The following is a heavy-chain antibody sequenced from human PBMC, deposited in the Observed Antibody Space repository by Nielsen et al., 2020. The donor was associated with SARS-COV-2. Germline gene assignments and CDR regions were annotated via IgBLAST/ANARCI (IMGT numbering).Heavy chain of an antibody. CDR2: ISWNSGSI. CDR1: GFTFDDYA. D-gene: IGHD6-19*01. CDR3: AKLGGWYGDYYYGMDV. J-gene: IGHJ6*02. V-gene: IGHV3-9*01. Sequence: SLKISCAASGFTFDDYAMHWVRQAPGKGLEWVSGISWNSGSIGYADSAKGRFTISRDNAKNSLYLQMNSLRAEDTALYYCAKLGGWYGDYYYGMDVWGQGTTVTVSS.